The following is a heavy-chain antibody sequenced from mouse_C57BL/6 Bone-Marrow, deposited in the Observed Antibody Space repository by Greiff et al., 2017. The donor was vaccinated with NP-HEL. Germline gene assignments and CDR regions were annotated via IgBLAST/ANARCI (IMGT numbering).Heavy chain of an antibody. V-gene: IGHV6-6*01. J-gene: IGHJ1*03. Sequence: EVKLQQSGGGLVQPGGSMKLSCAASGFTFSDAWMDWVRQSPEKGLEWVAEIRNKANNHATYYAESVKGRFTISRDDSKSSVYLQMNSLRAEDTGIYYCTRLYYDYDGGRTYWYFDVWGTGTTVTVSS. CDR1: GFTFSDAW. D-gene: IGHD2-4*01. CDR2: IRNKANNHAT. CDR3: TRLYYDYDGGRTYWYFDV.